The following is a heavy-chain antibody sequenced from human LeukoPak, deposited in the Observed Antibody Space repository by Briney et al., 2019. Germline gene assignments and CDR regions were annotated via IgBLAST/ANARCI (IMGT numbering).Heavy chain of an antibody. CDR3: GRDALVGHFSYYYMDV. CDR1: GGSIFSHY. J-gene: IGHJ6*03. CDR2: VSNSGST. D-gene: IGHD2-15*01. V-gene: IGHV4-59*11. Sequence: PSETLSLTCTVSGGSIFSHYWSWIRQSPVKGLEWIGDVSNSGSTSYNPSLKSRVPISIDTTKNQFSLKLRSVTAADTAVYYCGRDALVGHFSYYYMDVWGKGTTVTVSS.